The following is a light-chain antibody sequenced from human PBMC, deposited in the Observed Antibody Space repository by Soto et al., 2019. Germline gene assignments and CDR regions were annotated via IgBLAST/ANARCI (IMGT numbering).Light chain of an antibody. CDR2: GAY. CDR1: QSVSTN. J-gene: IGKJ3*01. V-gene: IGKV3-15*01. Sequence: EIVMTQSPATLSVSPGERATLSCRASQSVSTNLAWYQQKAGQAPRLLINGAYTRATGVPARFSGSGSGTAFTLTISSLQSEDSAVYFCQQYHNWPVTFGPGTKVDI. CDR3: QQYHNWPVT.